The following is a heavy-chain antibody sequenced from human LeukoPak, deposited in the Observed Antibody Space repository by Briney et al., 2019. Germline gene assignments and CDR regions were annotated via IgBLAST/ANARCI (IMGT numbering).Heavy chain of an antibody. J-gene: IGHJ1*01. CDR3: VRDLLGSGSTTAYLYH. CDR2: ISRRSRHV. Sequence: GESLRLSYAASGFTFSDYSMNWVRQALGKGLEWVSSISRRSRHVYYAGSVKGRFTISRDDARNSLYLQMNSLRAEDMAVYFCVRDLLGSGSTTAYLYHWGQGTLVTVSS. V-gene: IGHV3-21*01. D-gene: IGHD3-10*01. CDR1: GFTFSDYS.